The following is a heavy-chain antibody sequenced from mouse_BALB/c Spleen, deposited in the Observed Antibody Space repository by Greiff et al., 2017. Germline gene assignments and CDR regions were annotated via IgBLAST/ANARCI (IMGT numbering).Heavy chain of an antibody. CDR2: ISSGSSTI. Sequence: EVHLVESGGGLVQPGGSRKLSCAASGFTFSSFGMHWVRQAPEKGLEWVAYISSGSSTIYYADTVKGRFTISRDNPKNTLFLQMTSLRSEDTAMYYCARSRDYGNYGDYWGQGTTLTVSS. V-gene: IGHV5-17*02. CDR1: GFTFSSFG. CDR3: ARSRDYGNYGDY. J-gene: IGHJ2*01. D-gene: IGHD2-1*01.